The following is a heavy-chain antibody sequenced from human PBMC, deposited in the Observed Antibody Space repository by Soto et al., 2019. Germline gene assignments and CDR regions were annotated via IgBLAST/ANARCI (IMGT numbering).Heavy chain of an antibody. CDR1: GVTFSSYA. CDR2: ISGSGGST. Sequence: PWGSLRLACAASGVTFSSYAMSWVRQYPGKGLEWVSAISGSGGSTYYADSVKGRFTISRDNSKNTLYLQMNSLRAEDTAVYYCAKGSGLIDFWGQGTLVTVSX. V-gene: IGHV3-23*01. D-gene: IGHD3-10*01. J-gene: IGHJ4*02. CDR3: AKGSGLIDF.